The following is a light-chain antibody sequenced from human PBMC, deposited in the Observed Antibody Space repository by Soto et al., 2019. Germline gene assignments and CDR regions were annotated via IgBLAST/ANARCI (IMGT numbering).Light chain of an antibody. V-gene: IGLV2-8*01. CDR1: SSDVGGYNY. Sequence: QSALTQPPSASGSPGQSVTISCTGTSSDVGGYNYVSWYQQHPGKAPKLMIYEVSKRPSGVPDRFSGSESGNTASLTVSGLQAEDEADYYCSSYAGSNFYVFGTGTKLTVL. CDR2: EVS. J-gene: IGLJ1*01. CDR3: SSYAGSNFYV.